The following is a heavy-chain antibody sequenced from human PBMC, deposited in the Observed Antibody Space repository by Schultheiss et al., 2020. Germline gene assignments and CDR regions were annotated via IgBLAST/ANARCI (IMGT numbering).Heavy chain of an antibody. Sequence: SETLSLTCTVSGGSISSYYWSWIRQPPGKGLEWLGYIYYRGSTNYNPSLKSRVPISVDQSKNQFSLKLSSVTAADTAVYYCARDLRGYYYGSGSNYYYYGMDVWGGGAT. CDR2: IYYRGST. CDR1: GGSISSYY. V-gene: IGHV4-59*12. CDR3: ARDLRGYYYGSGSNYYYYGMDV. J-gene: IGHJ6*02. D-gene: IGHD3-10*01.